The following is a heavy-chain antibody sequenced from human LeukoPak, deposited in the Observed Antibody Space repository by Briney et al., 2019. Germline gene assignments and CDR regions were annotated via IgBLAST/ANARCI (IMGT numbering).Heavy chain of an antibody. D-gene: IGHD5-18*01. CDR3: ARRDRIQLWFDY. Sequence: ESSETLSLTCTVSGGSISSSSYYWGWIRQPPGKGLEWIGSFYYSGGTYYNPSFKSRLTISVDTSKNHFSLKLSSVTAADTAVYYCARRDRIQLWFDYWGQGTLVTVSS. CDR2: FYYSGGT. V-gene: IGHV4-39*02. J-gene: IGHJ4*02. CDR1: GGSISSSSYY.